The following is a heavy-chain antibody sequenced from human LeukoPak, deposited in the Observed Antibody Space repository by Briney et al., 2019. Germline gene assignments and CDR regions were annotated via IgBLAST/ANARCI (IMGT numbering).Heavy chain of an antibody. D-gene: IGHD4-11*01. V-gene: IGHV4-38-2*02. CDR1: GYSISSAYY. CDR3: ARVNTVMATFDY. CDR2: ISHSGST. J-gene: IGHJ4*02. Sequence: SETLSLTCTVSGYSISSAYYGGWIRQPPGKGLEWTATISHSGSTYYNPSLKSRVTISADTSQNQHSLKLSSVTAADTAVYYCARVNTVMATFDYWGQGTPVTVSS.